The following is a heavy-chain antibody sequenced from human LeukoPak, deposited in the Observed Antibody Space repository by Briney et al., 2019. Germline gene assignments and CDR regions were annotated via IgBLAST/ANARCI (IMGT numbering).Heavy chain of an antibody. CDR1: GYTFTGYY. V-gene: IGHV1-2*02. D-gene: IGHD5-12*01. CDR3: ARDRVATIRRRAFDI. CDR2: INPNSGGT. Sequence: ASVKVSCKASGYTFTGYYMHWVRQAPGQRLEWMGWINPNSGGTNYAQKFQGGVTMTRDTSISTAYMELSRLRSDDTAVYYCARDRVATIRRRAFDIWGQGTMVTVSS. J-gene: IGHJ3*02.